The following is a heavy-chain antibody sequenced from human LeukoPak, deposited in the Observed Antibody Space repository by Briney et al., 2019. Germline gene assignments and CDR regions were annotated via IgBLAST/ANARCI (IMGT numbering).Heavy chain of an antibody. CDR3: ATDIVVVPAARPFDY. V-gene: IGHV3-21*01. J-gene: IGHJ4*02. CDR1: GFTFRSYE. Sequence: GGSLRLSCAASGFTFRSYEMNWVRQAPGKGLEWVSSISSSSSYIYYADSVKGRFTISRDNAKNSLYLQMNSLRAEDTAVYYCATDIVVVPAARPFDYWGQGTLVTVSS. CDR2: ISSSSSYI. D-gene: IGHD2-2*01.